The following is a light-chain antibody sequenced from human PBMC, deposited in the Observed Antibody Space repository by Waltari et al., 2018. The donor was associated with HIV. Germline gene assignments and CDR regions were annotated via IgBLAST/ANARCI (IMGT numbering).Light chain of an antibody. V-gene: IGKV1-39*01. J-gene: IGKJ1*01. CDR1: ETISPY. CDR3: QQSLTTPWT. CDR2: ATS. Sequence: SAFVGDRVTITCRTSETISPYLNWYRQRPGEAPKLLIYATSTLQSGIPGRFSGSGSGTNFTLTINNLEPKDFALYFCQQSLTTPWTFGQGTKVE.